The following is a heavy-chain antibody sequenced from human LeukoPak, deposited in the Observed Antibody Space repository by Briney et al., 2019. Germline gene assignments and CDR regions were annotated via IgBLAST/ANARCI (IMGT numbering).Heavy chain of an antibody. D-gene: IGHD3-10*01. V-gene: IGHV4-59*08. J-gene: IGHJ4*02. CDR1: GGSISSYY. CDR2: IYYSGST. Sequence: PSETLSLTCTVSGGSISSYYWSWIRQPPGKGLEWIGYIYYSGSTNYNPSLKSRVTISVDTSKNQFSLKLSSVTAADTAVYYCARAPSMVRGVIIPPGFDYWGQGTLVTVSS. CDR3: ARAPSMVRGVIIPPGFDY.